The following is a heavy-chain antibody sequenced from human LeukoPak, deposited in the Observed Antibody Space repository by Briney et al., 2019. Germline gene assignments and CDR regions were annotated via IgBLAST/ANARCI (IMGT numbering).Heavy chain of an antibody. CDR1: GYTFTDYY. CDR2: VDPEDGET. CDR3: ARIYGSGRGDAFDI. J-gene: IGHJ3*02. Sequence: ASVKVSCKGSGYTFTDYYMHWVPQAPGKGLEGMGLVDPEDGETIYAEKFQGRVTITSDTSTDTAYMELSSLRSEDTAVYYCARIYGSGRGDAFDIWGQGTMVTVSS. V-gene: IGHV1-69-2*01. D-gene: IGHD3-10*01.